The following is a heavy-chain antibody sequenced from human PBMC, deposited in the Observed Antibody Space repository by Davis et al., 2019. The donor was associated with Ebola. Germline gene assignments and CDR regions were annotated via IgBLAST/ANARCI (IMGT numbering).Heavy chain of an antibody. CDR3: ARVRAYNWNDGSDY. CDR2: ISSRSSPI. CDR1: GFTFSSEN. D-gene: IGHD1-1*01. V-gene: IGHV3-48*01. Sequence: PGGSLRLSCAASGFTFSSENMNWVRQAPGKGPEWIAFISSRSSPIYYADSVMGRFTISRDNAKESLYLHMNSLRAEDTAVYYCARVRAYNWNDGSDYWGQGTLVTVSS. J-gene: IGHJ4*02.